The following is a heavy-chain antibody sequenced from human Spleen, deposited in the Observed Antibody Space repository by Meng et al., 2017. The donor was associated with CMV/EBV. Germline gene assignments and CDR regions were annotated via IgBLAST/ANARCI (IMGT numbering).Heavy chain of an antibody. CDR3: VRDSRCSHSCYTIFDY. CDR1: GLTFNLYW. V-gene: IGHV3-7*01. CDR2: IKEDGSEK. D-gene: IGHD5-12*01. J-gene: IGHJ4*02. Sequence: GGSLRLSCAASGLTFNLYWMSWVRQAPGKGLEWVANIKEDGSEKYYVDSVKGRFTISRDNAKNSLYLQMNSLRAEDTAVYYCVRDSRCSHSCYTIFDYWGQGTLVTVSS.